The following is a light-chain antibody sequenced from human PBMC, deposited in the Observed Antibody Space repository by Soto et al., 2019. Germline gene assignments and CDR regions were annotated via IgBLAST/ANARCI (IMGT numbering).Light chain of an antibody. CDR2: DVT. CDR3: VSYTSTSTLVV. J-gene: IGLJ2*01. Sequence: QSVLTQPASVSGSPGQSITISCTGTSSDVAGYNYVSWYQQHPGKAPKLMIYDVTDRPSGVSNRFSGSKSGDTASLTISGLQAEDEADYYCVSYTSTSTLVVIGGGTKVTVL. CDR1: SSDVAGYNY. V-gene: IGLV2-14*03.